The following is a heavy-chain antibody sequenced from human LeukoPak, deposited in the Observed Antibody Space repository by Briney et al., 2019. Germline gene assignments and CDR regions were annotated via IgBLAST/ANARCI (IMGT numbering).Heavy chain of an antibody. CDR3: AKSEIVGATRGSEIDY. CDR2: ISGSGGST. D-gene: IGHD1-26*01. CDR1: GFTFSSYA. J-gene: IGHJ4*02. Sequence: GGSLRLSCAASGFTFSSYAMSWVRQAPGKGLEWVSAISGSGGSTYYADSVKGRFTISRDNSKNTLYLQMNSLRAEDTAVYYCAKSEIVGATRGSEIDYWGQGTLVTVSS. V-gene: IGHV3-23*01.